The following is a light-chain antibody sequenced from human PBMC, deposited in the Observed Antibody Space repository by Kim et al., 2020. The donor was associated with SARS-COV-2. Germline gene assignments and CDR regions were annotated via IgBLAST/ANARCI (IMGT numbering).Light chain of an antibody. CDR1: QGVSSS. V-gene: IGKV1-9*01. Sequence: SASVGDRLTITCRASQGVSSSLAWYQQTPGKAPRVLFYLSSSLQSSVPSMFSASGSGTEFTLTISSLQPEDFASYYWQQLHSYLYTFGQGTKLEIK. CDR3: QQLHSYLYT. CDR2: LSS. J-gene: IGKJ2*01.